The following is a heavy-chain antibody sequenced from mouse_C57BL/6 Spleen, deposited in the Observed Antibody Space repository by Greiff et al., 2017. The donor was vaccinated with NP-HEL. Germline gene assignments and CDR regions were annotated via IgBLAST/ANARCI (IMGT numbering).Heavy chain of an antibody. V-gene: IGHV1-64*01. CDR1: GYTFTSYW. D-gene: IGHD2-2*01. CDR3: ARGGYDGLWDY. CDR2: IHPNSGST. J-gene: IGHJ2*01. Sequence: QVQLKQSGAELVKPGASVKLSCKASGYTFTSYWMHWVKQRPGQGLEWIGMIHPNSGSTNYNEKFKSKATLTVDKSSSTAYMQLSSLTSEDSAVYYCARGGYDGLWDYWGQGTTLTVSS.